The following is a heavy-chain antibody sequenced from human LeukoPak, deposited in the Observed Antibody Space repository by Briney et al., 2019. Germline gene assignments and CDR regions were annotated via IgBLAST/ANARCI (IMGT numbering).Heavy chain of an antibody. CDR1: GFTFSSYS. V-gene: IGHV3-21*01. CDR2: ISSSSSYI. Sequence: GGSLRLSCAASGFTFSSYSMNWVRQAPGKGLEWVSSISSSSSYIYYADSVNGRFTISRDNAKNSLYLQMNSLRAEDTAVYYCAREMSYGSHDAFDIWGQGTMVTVSS. D-gene: IGHD5-18*01. J-gene: IGHJ3*02. CDR3: AREMSYGSHDAFDI.